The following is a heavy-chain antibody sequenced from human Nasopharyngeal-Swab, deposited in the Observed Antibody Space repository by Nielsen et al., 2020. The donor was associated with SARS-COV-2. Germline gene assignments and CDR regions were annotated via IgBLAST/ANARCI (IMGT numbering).Heavy chain of an antibody. J-gene: IGHJ6*02. CDR3: ARGGDSSGYYYYYYYGMDV. CDR1: GFTFSSYA. Sequence: GESLKISCAASGFTFSSYAMHWVRQAPGKGLELVAVISYDGSNKYYADSVKGRFTISRDNSKNTLYLQMNSLRAEDTAVYYCARGGDSSGYYYYYYYGMDVWGQGTTVTVSS. CDR2: ISYDGSNK. D-gene: IGHD3-22*01. V-gene: IGHV3-30-3*01.